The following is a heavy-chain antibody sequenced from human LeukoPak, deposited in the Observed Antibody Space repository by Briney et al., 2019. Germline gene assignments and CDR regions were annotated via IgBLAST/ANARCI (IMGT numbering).Heavy chain of an antibody. CDR2: INPNSGGT. CDR1: GYTFTGYY. Sequence: ASVKVSCKASGYTFTGYYIHWVRQAPGQGLEWMGWINPNSGGTNYAQKFQGWVTMTRDTSISTAYMELSRLRSDDTAVYYCARYFDPNYYFDYWGQGTLVTVSS. D-gene: IGHD3-9*01. V-gene: IGHV1-2*04. CDR3: ARYFDPNYYFDY. J-gene: IGHJ4*02.